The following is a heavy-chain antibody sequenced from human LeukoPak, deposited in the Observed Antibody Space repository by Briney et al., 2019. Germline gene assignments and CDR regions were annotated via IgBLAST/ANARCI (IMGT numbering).Heavy chain of an antibody. V-gene: IGHV3-30*03. D-gene: IGHD3-3*01. CDR3: ARSGFWSGYHYFDY. CDR1: GFTFSSYG. Sequence: GGSLRLSCAASGFTFSSYGMHWVRQAPGKGLEWVAVISYDGSNKYYADSVKGRFTISRDNSKNTLYLQMNSLRAEDTAVYYCARSGFWSGYHYFDYWGQGTLVTVSS. CDR2: ISYDGSNK. J-gene: IGHJ4*02.